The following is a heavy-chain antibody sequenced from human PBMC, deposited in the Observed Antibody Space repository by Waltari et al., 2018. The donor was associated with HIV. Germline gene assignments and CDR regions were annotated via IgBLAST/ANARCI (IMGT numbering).Heavy chain of an antibody. V-gene: IGHV5-51*01. CDR3: ARLSTIFGLIRGGFDM. CDR1: GYTFITYW. J-gene: IGHJ3*02. CDR2: IYPGDSDT. Sequence: EVQLVQTGAEVKNSGESLKISCQGSGYTFITYWIGWVREMPGRGLEWISIIYPGDSDTRYIPSFQGQVTISADTSINTAYLQWSSLMASHPAISDCARLSTIFGLIRGGFDMWCQGTMVTVSS. D-gene: IGHD3-3*01.